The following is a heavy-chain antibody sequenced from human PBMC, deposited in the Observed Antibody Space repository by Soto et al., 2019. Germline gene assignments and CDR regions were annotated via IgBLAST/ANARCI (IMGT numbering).Heavy chain of an antibody. CDR3: ASLSPIVTIFGVVDY. Sequence: ASVKVSCKASGYTFTGYYMHWVRQAPGQGLEWMGWINPNSGGTNYAQKFQGRVTMTRDTSISTAYMELSRLRSDDTAVYYCASLSPIVTIFGVVDYWGQGTLVTVSS. CDR1: GYTFTGYY. V-gene: IGHV1-2*02. D-gene: IGHD3-3*01. J-gene: IGHJ4*02. CDR2: INPNSGGT.